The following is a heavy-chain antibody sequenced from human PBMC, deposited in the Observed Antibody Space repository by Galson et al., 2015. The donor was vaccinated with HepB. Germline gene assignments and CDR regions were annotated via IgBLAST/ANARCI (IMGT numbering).Heavy chain of an antibody. V-gene: IGHV3-30-3*01. CDR1: GFTFSSYA. D-gene: IGHD3-10*01. CDR2: ISYDGSNK. CDR3: ARDRPVGINYYYYGMDV. Sequence: SLRLSCAASGFTFSSYAMHWVRQAPGKGLEWVAVISYDGSNKYYADSVKGRFTISRDNSKNTLYLQMNSLRAEDTAVYYCARDRPVGINYYYYGMDVWGQGTTVTVSS. J-gene: IGHJ6*02.